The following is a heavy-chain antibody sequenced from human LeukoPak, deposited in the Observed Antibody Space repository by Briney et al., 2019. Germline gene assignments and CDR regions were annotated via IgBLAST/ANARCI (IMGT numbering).Heavy chain of an antibody. CDR1: GFTFDDYG. Sequence: PGGSLRLSCAASGFTFDDYGMSWVRQAPGKGLEWVSVIYSGGSTYYADSVKGRFTISRDNSKNTLYLQMNSLRAEDTAVYYCAREGVDRRGVYYYYMDVWGKGTTVTISS. D-gene: IGHD3-16*01. V-gene: IGHV3-53*01. CDR3: AREGVDRRGVYYYYMDV. J-gene: IGHJ6*03. CDR2: IYSGGST.